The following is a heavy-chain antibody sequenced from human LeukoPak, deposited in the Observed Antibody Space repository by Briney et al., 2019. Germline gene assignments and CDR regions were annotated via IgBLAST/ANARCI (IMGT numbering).Heavy chain of an antibody. J-gene: IGHJ3*02. CDR1: GNSFTSDW. CDR3: ARHVYGYDAFDI. Sequence: GESLKISCKGYGNSFTSDWIGWVRQMPGKGLEWMGIIYPSDSDTRYSPSFQGQVTISVDNSINTAYLHWISLKASDTAMYYCARHVYGYDAFDIWGQGTMVTVSS. CDR2: IYPSDSDT. D-gene: IGHD5/OR15-5a*01. V-gene: IGHV5-51*01.